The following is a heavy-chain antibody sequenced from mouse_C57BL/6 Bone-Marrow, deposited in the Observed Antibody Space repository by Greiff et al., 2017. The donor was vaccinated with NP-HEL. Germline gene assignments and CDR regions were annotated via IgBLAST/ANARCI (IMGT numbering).Heavy chain of an antibody. J-gene: IGHJ3*01. V-gene: IGHV1-20*01. Sequence: EVQLVESGPELVKPGDSVKISCKASGYSFTGYFMNWVMQSHGKSLEWIGRINPYNGDTFYNQKFKGKATLTVDKSSSTAHMELRSLTSEDSAVYYCAKGRGYDGPLFAYWGQGTLVTVSA. CDR2: INPYNGDT. CDR1: GYSFTGYF. D-gene: IGHD2-2*01. CDR3: AKGRGYDGPLFAY.